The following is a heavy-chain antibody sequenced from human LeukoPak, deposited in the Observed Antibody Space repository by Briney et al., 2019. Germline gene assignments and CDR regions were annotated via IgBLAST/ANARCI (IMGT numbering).Heavy chain of an antibody. CDR1: GYTFTGYY. D-gene: IGHD4-17*01. CDR3: ARDKDYGDYVRWFDP. V-gene: IGHV1-2*02. CDR2: INPNSGGT. Sequence: ASVKVPCKASGYTFTGYYMHWVRQAPGQGLEWMGWINPNSGGTNYAQKFQGRVTMTRDTSISTAYMELSRLRSDDTAVYYCARDKDYGDYVRWFDPWGQGTLVTVSS. J-gene: IGHJ5*02.